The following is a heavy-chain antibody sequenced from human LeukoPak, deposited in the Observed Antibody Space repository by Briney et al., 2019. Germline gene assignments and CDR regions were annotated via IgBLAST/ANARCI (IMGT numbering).Heavy chain of an antibody. CDR1: GFTFSRYG. CDR2: ISYDGSNK. CDR3: ATVRNAWDLRGSFDY. Sequence: GGSLRLSCAASGFTFSRYGMHWVRQAPGKGLEWVAVISYDGSNKYYADSVKGRFTISRDNSKNTLFLQMNSLRTEDTAVYYCATVRNAWDLRGSFDYWGQGTLVTVSS. V-gene: IGHV3-30*03. J-gene: IGHJ4*02. D-gene: IGHD1-26*01.